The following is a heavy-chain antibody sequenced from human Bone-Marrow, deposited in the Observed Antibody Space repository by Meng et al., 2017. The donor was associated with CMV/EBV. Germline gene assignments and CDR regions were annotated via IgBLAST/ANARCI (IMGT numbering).Heavy chain of an antibody. J-gene: IGHJ4*02. D-gene: IGHD2-2*01. CDR1: GYTFTSYY. CDR3: ARDIPSRRKYQLLYY. Sequence: ASVKVSCKASGYTFTSYYMHWVRQAPGQGLEWMGIINPSGGSTSYAQKFQGRVTMTRDTSTSTVYMELSSLRSEDTAVYYCARDIPSRRKYQLLYYWGQGTLVTVSS. CDR2: INPSGGST. V-gene: IGHV1-46*01.